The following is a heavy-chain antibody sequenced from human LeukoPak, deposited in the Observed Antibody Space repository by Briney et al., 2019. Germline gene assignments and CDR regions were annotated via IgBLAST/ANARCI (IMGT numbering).Heavy chain of an antibody. CDR3: ASSSSWYFNWFDP. D-gene: IGHD6-13*01. J-gene: IGHJ5*02. CDR1: GFTFSSYA. V-gene: IGHV3-23*01. CDR2: ISGSGGST. Sequence: GGSLRLSCAASGFTFSSYAMSWVRQAPGKGLEWVSAISGSGGSTYYADSVKGRFTVSRDNSKNTLYLQMNSLRAEDTAVYYCASSSSWYFNWFDPWGQGTLVTVSS.